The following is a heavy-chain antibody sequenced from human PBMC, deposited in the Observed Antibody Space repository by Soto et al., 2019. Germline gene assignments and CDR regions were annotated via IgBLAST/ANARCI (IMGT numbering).Heavy chain of an antibody. CDR2: IYPGDSDT. J-gene: IGHJ6*02. CDR3: ARRGVDIVATNYYYYGMDV. CDR1: GYSLTSYW. D-gene: IGHD5-12*01. Sequence: PEEPLKISCRGSGYSLTSYWIRWVRQMPGKGLEWMGIIYPGDSDTRYSPSFQGQVTISADKSISTAYLQWSSLKASDTAMYYCARRGVDIVATNYYYYGMDVWGQGTTVTVSS. V-gene: IGHV5-51*01.